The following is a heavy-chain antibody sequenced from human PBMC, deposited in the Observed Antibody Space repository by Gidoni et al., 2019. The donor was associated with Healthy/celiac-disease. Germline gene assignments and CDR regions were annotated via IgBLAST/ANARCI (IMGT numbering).Heavy chain of an antibody. J-gene: IGHJ6*02. CDR2: IYYSGST. CDR3: ARDRGVRGVYYYGMDV. V-gene: IGHV4-59*01. CDR1: GGSISSYY. D-gene: IGHD3-10*01. Sequence: QVQLQESGPGLVKPSATLSLTCTVSGGSISSYYWSWIRQPPGKGLEWIGYIYYSGSTNYNPSLKSRVTISVDTSKNQFSLRLSSVTAADTAVYYCARDRGVRGVYYYGMDVWGQGTTVTVSS.